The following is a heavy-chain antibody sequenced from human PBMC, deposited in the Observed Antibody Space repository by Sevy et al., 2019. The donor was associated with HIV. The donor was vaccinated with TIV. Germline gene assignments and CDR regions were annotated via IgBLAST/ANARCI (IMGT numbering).Heavy chain of an antibody. V-gene: IGHV4-31*03. Sequence: SETLSLTCTVSGGSISSGGYYWSWIRQHPGKGLEWIGYIYYSGSTYYNPSLKSRVTISVDTSKNQFSLKLGYVTAADPAVYYCERDKRNYYGSGSYPFDYYYYGMDVWGQGTTVTVSS. CDR3: ERDKRNYYGSGSYPFDYYYYGMDV. CDR2: IYYSGST. D-gene: IGHD3-10*01. CDR1: GGSISSGGYY. J-gene: IGHJ6*02.